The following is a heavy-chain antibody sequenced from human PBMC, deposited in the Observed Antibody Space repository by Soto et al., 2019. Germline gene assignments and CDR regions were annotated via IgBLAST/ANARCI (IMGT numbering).Heavy chain of an antibody. CDR1: GFTFSDHA. CDR3: ARPYYYDATSYSYFDY. D-gene: IGHD3-22*01. V-gene: IGHV3-23*01. J-gene: IGHJ4*02. CDR2: VRGDFVTT. Sequence: GGSLRLSCATSGFTFSDHAMHWVRQAPGEGLEWVSGVRGDFVTTPYADSVKGRFTISRDNSKNTLFLQMDSLRADDTAVYYCARPYYYDATSYSYFDYWGQGTLVTVSS.